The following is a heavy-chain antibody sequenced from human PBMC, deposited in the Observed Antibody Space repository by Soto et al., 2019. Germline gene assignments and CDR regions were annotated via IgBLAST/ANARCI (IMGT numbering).Heavy chain of an antibody. V-gene: IGHV4-59*01. D-gene: IGHD4-17*01. Sequence: SETLSLTCTVSGSSISPFYWSWIRQPPGKGLEWIGYIYYTGSTNYNPSLKSRVTLSLGTSRNQLSLKLSSVTAADTAVYYCTRVGGYYGDYPNFDYWGPGTLVTSPQ. CDR3: TRVGGYYGDYPNFDY. J-gene: IGHJ4*02. CDR1: GSSISPFY. CDR2: IYYTGST.